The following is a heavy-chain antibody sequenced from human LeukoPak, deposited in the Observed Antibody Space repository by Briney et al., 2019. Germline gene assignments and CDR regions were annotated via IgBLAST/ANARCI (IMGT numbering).Heavy chain of an antibody. CDR1: GFTFSSYS. D-gene: IGHD2-15*01. CDR3: ARSASCSGGSCYGVWGY. J-gene: IGHJ4*02. V-gene: IGHV3-21*01. Sequence: PGGSLRLSCAASGFTFSSYSMNWVRQAPGKGLEWVSSISSSSSYIYYAGSVKGRFTISRDNAKNSLYLQMNSLRAEDTAVYYCARSASCSGGSCYGVWGYWGQGTLVTVSS. CDR2: ISSSSSYI.